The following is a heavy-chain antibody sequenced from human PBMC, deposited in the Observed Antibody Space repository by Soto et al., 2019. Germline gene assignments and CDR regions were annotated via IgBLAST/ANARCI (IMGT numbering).Heavy chain of an antibody. CDR1: GFTFSSYA. V-gene: IGHV3-23*01. CDR2: ISGSGGGT. J-gene: IGHJ4*02. Sequence: PGGSLRLSCAASGFTFSSYAMSWVRQAPGKGLEWVSAISGSGGGTYYADSVKGRFTISRDNSKNTLYLQMNSLRAEDTAVYYCAKDPDPVFSLVVNNYWGQGTLVTVSS. D-gene: IGHD3-22*01. CDR3: AKDPDPVFSLVVNNY.